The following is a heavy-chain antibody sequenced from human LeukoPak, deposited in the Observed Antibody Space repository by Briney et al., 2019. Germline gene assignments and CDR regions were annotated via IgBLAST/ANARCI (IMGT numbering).Heavy chain of an antibody. D-gene: IGHD1-26*01. CDR2: INHSGST. J-gene: IGHJ4*02. CDR3: ARGAMGATREVDY. V-gene: IGHV4-34*01. CDR1: GGSFSGYY. Sequence: SETLSLTCAVYGGSFSGYYWSWIRQPPGKGLEWIGEINHSGSTNYNPSLKSRVTISVDTSKNQSSLKLSSVTAADTAVYYCARGAMGATREVDYWGQGTLVTVSS.